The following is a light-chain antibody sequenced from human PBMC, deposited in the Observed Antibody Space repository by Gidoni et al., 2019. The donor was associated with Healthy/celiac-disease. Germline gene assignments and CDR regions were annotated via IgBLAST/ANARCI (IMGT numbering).Light chain of an antibody. Sequence: HSALTPPRSVSGSTAPSVTIACTGTSSDVGGYNYVSWYQQHPGKAPKLMIYDVSKRPSGVPDRFSGSKSGNTASLTISGLQAEDEADYYCCSYAGSYTLVFGGGTKLTVL. V-gene: IGLV2-11*01. CDR2: DVS. CDR3: CSYAGSYTLV. CDR1: SSDVGGYNY. J-gene: IGLJ2*01.